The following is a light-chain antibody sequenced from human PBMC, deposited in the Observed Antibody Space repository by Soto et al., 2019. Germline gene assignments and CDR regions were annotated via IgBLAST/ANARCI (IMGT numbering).Light chain of an antibody. CDR1: QSILSW. Sequence: DIQMTQSPSTLSASVVDRVTITCRASQSILSWLAWYQQRPGKVPKLLIYKASTLESGVPSRFSGSGSGTEFTLTITSLQPDDFATYYCQQYFNYTSFGQGTKVDIK. J-gene: IGKJ1*01. CDR3: QQYFNYTS. V-gene: IGKV1-5*03. CDR2: KAS.